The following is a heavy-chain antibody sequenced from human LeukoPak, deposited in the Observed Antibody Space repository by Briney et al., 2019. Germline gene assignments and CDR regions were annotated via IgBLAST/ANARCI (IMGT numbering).Heavy chain of an antibody. Sequence: GASVKVSCKASGGTFSSYAISWVRQAPGQGLEWMGRIIPILGIANYAQKFQGRVTITADKSTSTAYMELSSLRSEDTAVYYCARILTYYYDSSGYPRWGQGTLVTVSS. CDR1: GGTFSSYA. CDR3: ARILTYYYDSSGYPR. CDR2: IIPILGIA. J-gene: IGHJ4*02. D-gene: IGHD3-22*01. V-gene: IGHV1-69*04.